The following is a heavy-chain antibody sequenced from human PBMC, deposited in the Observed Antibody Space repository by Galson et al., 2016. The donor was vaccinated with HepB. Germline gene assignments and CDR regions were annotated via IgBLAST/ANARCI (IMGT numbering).Heavy chain of an antibody. CDR2: ISGSGGGT. J-gene: IGHJ4*02. CDR1: GFTFSTYT. V-gene: IGHV3-23*01. Sequence: LRLSCAASGFTFSTYTMGWVRQAPGKGLEWVSGISGSGGGTYYADSVKGRFTISRDNSKNTLYLQMNSLRVEDTAVYYCAKGWSDYWGQGTLVTVSS. CDR3: AKGWSDY. D-gene: IGHD2-15*01.